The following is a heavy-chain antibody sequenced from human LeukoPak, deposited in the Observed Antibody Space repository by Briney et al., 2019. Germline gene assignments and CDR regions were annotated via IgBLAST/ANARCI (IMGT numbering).Heavy chain of an antibody. Sequence: PSETLSLTCTVSGGSLSSYYWSWIRQPPGKGLEWIGRIYTSGSNNYNPSLKSRVTMSVDTSKNQFSLKLSSVTAADTAMYYCARDNEVAARSFDYWGQGTLVTVSS. J-gene: IGHJ4*02. CDR3: ARDNEVAARSFDY. CDR2: IYTSGSN. D-gene: IGHD6-6*01. CDR1: GGSLSSYY. V-gene: IGHV4-4*07.